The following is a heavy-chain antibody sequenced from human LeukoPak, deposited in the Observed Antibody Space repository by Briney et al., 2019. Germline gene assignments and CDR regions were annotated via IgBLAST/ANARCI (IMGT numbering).Heavy chain of an antibody. CDR2: IKEDGSVK. Sequence: GGSLRLSCAASGFTFKNNWMAWVRQAPGKGLEWLANIKEDGSVKNYVDSVKGRFTISRDNAKNSLYLQMNSLRAEDTAEYFCKSQDYWGQGTLVTVSS. V-gene: IGHV3-7*01. CDR3: KSQDY. CDR1: GFTFKNNW. J-gene: IGHJ4*02.